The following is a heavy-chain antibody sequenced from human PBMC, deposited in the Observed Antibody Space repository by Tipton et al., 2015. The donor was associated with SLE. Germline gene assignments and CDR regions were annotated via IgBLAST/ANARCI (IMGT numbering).Heavy chain of an antibody. CDR2: INSDGSST. Sequence: LRLSCAASGFTFSSYWMHWVRQAPGKGLVWVSRINSDGSSTSYADSVKGRFTISRDNAKNTLYLQMNSLRAEDTAVYYCARHFGSKLFDIWGQGTMVTVSS. D-gene: IGHD3-3*02. V-gene: IGHV3-74*01. CDR1: GFTFSSYW. J-gene: IGHJ3*02. CDR3: ARHFGSKLFDI.